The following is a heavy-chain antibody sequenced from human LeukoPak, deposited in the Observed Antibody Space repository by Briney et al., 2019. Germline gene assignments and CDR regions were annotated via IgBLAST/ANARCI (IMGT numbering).Heavy chain of an antibody. CDR2: IRYDGSNK. Sequence: PGGSLRLSCAASGFTFSSYGMHWVRQAPGKGLEWVAFIRYDGSNKYYADSVKGRFTISRDNSKNTLYLQMNSLRAEDAAVYFCARGSSEWFSAHVNWGQGILVTVSS. J-gene: IGHJ4*02. D-gene: IGHD3-3*01. CDR3: ARGSSEWFSAHVN. CDR1: GFTFSSYG. V-gene: IGHV3-33*08.